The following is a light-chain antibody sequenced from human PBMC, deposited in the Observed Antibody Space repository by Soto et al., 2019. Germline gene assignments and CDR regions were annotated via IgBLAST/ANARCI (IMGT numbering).Light chain of an antibody. CDR3: ASWDDSLNAVA. CDR1: TSNIGDNT. V-gene: IGLV1-44*01. CDR2: NNG. Sequence: QSVLTQPPSASGTPRQRVTISCSGSTSNIGDNTVNWYQQLPGTAPKLLIYNNGERPLGVPDRFSGSKSGTSASLVISGLQSEDEAAYYCASWDDSLNAVAFGGGTQLTVL. J-gene: IGLJ2*01.